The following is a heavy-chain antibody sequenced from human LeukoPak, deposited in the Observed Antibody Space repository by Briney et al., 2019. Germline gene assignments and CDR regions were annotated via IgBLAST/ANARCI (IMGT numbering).Heavy chain of an antibody. CDR3: ATYYYDSGGFHFHH. V-gene: IGHV3-64*01. D-gene: IGHD3-22*01. Sequence: GGSLRLSCAASGFTFRSYGMHWVRQAPGKGLEYVSAISSNGGRTYYANSVKGRFTISRDNSRNTLYLQVGSLRAEDMAVYYCATYYYDSGGFHFHHWGQGTLVTVSS. CDR2: ISSNGGRT. CDR1: GFTFRSYG. J-gene: IGHJ1*01.